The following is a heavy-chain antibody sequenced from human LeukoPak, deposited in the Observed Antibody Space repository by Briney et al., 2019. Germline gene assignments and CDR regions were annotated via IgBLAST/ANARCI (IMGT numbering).Heavy chain of an antibody. J-gene: IGHJ4*02. V-gene: IGHV3-21*01. CDR1: GFTFRSYS. Sequence: GGSLRLSCADSGFTFRSYSMNWVRQAPGKGLEWVSSISSISSYIHYADSVKGRFTISRDNAKNSLYLQMNSLRAEDTAVYYCARVGPGTYGGYFDYWGQGTLVTVSS. D-gene: IGHD3-10*01. CDR2: ISSISSYI. CDR3: ARVGPGTYGGYFDY.